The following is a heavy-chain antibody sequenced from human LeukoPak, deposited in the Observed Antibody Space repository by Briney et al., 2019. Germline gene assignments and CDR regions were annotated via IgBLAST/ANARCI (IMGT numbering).Heavy chain of an antibody. Sequence: ASVKVSCKASGYTFTGYYMHWVRQAPGQGLEWMGWINPNSGGTNYAQKFQGRVTMARDTSISTAYMELSRLGSDDTAVYYCARERCSSTSCYNWFDPWGQGTLVTVSS. V-gene: IGHV1-2*02. D-gene: IGHD2-2*01. J-gene: IGHJ5*02. CDR3: ARERCSSTSCYNWFDP. CDR1: GYTFTGYY. CDR2: INPNSGGT.